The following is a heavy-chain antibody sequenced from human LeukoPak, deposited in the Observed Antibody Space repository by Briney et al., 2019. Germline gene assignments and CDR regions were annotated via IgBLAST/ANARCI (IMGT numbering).Heavy chain of an antibody. J-gene: IGHJ5*02. CDR1: GFTFSSYA. Sequence: GGSLRLSCAASGFTFSSYAMSWVRQAPGKGLEWVSAISGSGGSTYYADSVEGRFTISRDNSKSTLYLQMNSLRAEDTAVYYCAPAGDYVWGSYPPWGQGTLVTVSS. D-gene: IGHD3-16*01. CDR2: ISGSGGST. CDR3: APAGDYVWGSYPP. V-gene: IGHV3-23*01.